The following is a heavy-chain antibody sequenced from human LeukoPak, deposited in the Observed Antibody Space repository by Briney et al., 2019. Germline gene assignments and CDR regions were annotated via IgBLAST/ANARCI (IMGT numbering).Heavy chain of an antibody. CDR3: ARGWFGFWYNSDADDNAFDI. CDR1: GGSFSAYF. J-gene: IGHJ3*02. D-gene: IGHD1-1*01. V-gene: IGHV4-34*01. CDR2: INHSGRT. Sequence: PSETLSLTSAVYGGSFSAYFWSWIRQVPGKGLEWIGEINHSGRTNYNPSLKSRVTISVDTSKNQVPLKLRFVTATDTAVYYCARGWFGFWYNSDADDNAFDIWGQGTMVTVSS.